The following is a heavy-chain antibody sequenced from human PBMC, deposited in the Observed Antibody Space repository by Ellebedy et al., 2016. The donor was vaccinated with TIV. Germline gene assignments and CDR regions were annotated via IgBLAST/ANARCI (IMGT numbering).Heavy chain of an antibody. V-gene: IGHV3-9*01. D-gene: IGHD3-9*01. Sequence: SLKISXAASGFTFDDYAMHWVRQAPGKGLEWVSGISWNSGSIGYADSVKGRFTISRDNAKNSLYLQMNSLRAEDTALYYCAKDISDILTGVNLDYWGQGTLVTVSS. J-gene: IGHJ4*02. CDR3: AKDISDILTGVNLDY. CDR1: GFTFDDYA. CDR2: ISWNSGSI.